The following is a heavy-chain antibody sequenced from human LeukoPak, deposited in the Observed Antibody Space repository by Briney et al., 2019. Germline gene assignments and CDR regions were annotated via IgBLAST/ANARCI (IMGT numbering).Heavy chain of an antibody. J-gene: IGHJ6*02. CDR1: GFTLSSYW. V-gene: IGHV3-7*01. CDR3: ARGAYGAYGMDV. Sequence: GGSLRLSCAASGFTLSSYWMSWVRQAPGKGLEWVANIKQDGSEKYYVDSVKGRFTISRDNAKNSLYLQMNSLRAEDTAVYYCARGAYGAYGMDVWGQGTTVTVSS. D-gene: IGHD3-10*01. CDR2: IKQDGSEK.